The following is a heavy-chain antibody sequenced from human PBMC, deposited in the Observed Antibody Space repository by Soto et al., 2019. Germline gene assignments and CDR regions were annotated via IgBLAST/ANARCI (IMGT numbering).Heavy chain of an antibody. V-gene: IGHV4-39*01. D-gene: IGHD3-10*01. CDR2: IYYSGIT. CDR1: GGSISSSSYY. J-gene: IGHJ5*02. Sequence: SETLSLTCTVSGGSISSSSYYWGWIRQPPGKGLEWIGSIYYSGITYYNPSLKSRVTISVDTSKNQFSLKLSSVTAADTAVYYCASHSMVRGAFNWFDPWGHGTLVTFSS. CDR3: ASHSMVRGAFNWFDP.